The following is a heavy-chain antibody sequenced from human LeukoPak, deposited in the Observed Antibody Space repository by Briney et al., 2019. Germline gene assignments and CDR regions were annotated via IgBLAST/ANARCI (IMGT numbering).Heavy chain of an antibody. CDR1: GGSISSYY. D-gene: IGHD6-6*01. J-gene: IGHJ6*03. V-gene: IGHV4-4*09. CDR3: ARVPNLYSSSSYYYYYYMDV. CDR2: IYTSGST. Sequence: SETLSLTCTVSGGSISSYYWSWIRQPPGKGLEWIGYIYTSGSTNYNPSLKSRVTISVGTSKNQFSLKLSSVTAADTAVYYCARVPNLYSSSSYYYYYYMDVWGKGTTVTVSS.